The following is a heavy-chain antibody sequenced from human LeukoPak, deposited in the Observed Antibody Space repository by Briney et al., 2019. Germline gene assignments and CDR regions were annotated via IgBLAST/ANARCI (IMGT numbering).Heavy chain of an antibody. Sequence: GRSLRLSCAASGFTFDDYAMHWVRQAPGKGLEWVSGISWNSGSIGYADSVKGRFTISRDNAKNSLYLQMNSLRAEDTALYYCAKDRGFEYGSWRHSPYYYYYGMDVWGQGTTVTVSS. J-gene: IGHJ6*02. CDR3: AKDRGFEYGSWRHSPYYYYYGMDV. V-gene: IGHV3-9*01. CDR2: ISWNSGSI. D-gene: IGHD3-10*01. CDR1: GFTFDDYA.